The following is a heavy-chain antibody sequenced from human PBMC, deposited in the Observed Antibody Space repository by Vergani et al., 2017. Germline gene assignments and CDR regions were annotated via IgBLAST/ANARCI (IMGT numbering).Heavy chain of an antibody. V-gene: IGHV3-30*03. CDR1: GFTFSSYG. CDR2: ISYDGSNK. Sequence: QVQLVESGGGVVQPGRSLRLSCAASGFTFSSYGMHWVRQAPGKGLEWVAVISYDGSNKYYADSVKGRFTISRDNSKNTLYLQMNSLRAEDTAVYYCARDDFIAAPFDYWGQGTLVTVSS. J-gene: IGHJ4*02. CDR3: ARDDFIAAPFDY. D-gene: IGHD6-6*01.